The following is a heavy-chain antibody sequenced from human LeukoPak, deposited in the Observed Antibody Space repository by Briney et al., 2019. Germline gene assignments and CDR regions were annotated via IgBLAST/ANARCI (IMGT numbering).Heavy chain of an antibody. D-gene: IGHD3-22*01. CDR2: IYYSGST. J-gene: IGHJ3*02. CDR1: GGSISSGGYY. CDR3: AREGYYDSSGYYKDNAFDI. Sequence: KPSETLSLTCTVSGGSISSGGYYWSWIRQHPGKGLEWIGHIYYSGSTNYNPSLKSRVTISVDTSKNQFSLKLSFVTAADTAVYYCAREGYYDSSGYYKDNAFDIWGQGTMVTVSS. V-gene: IGHV4-61*08.